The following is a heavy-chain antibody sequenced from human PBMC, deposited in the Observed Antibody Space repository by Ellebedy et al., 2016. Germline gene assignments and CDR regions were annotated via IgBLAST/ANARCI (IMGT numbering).Heavy chain of an antibody. D-gene: IGHD2-2*01. J-gene: IGHJ6*02. Sequence: GGSLRLSCAASGFTFSSYWMSWVRQAPGKGLEWVANIKQDGSEKYYVDSVKGRFTISRDNAKNSLYLQMNSLRAEDTAVYYCARASQDIEVVPAAPSMDVWGQGTTVTVSS. CDR3: ARASQDIEVVPAAPSMDV. CDR1: GFTFSSYW. V-gene: IGHV3-7*03. CDR2: IKQDGSEK.